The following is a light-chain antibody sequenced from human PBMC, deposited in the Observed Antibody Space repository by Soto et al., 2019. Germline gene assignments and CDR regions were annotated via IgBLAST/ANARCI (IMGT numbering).Light chain of an antibody. CDR2: GAS. CDR3: QHYNELPLT. Sequence: EIVMTQSPDTLSVSPGERATLSCRASQSVSTNLAWYQQKPGQGPRLLIFGASTRAIGIPARFSGSGSGTDFTLTISSLQSEDFAVYYCQHYNELPLTFGGGTKVDIK. J-gene: IGKJ4*01. CDR1: QSVSTN. V-gene: IGKV3-15*01.